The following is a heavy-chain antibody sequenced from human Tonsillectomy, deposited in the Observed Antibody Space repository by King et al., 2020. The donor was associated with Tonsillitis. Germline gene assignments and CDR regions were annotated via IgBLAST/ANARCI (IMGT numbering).Heavy chain of an antibody. CDR3: AREGENYDFWTGPPWFDP. V-gene: IGHV4-61*02. Sequence: VQLQESGPGLVKPSQTLSLTCTVSGGSISSGGCYWSWIRQPAGKGLEWIGRIYTSGSTNYNPSLKSRVTISVDTSKNQFSLKLSSVTAADTAVYYCAREGENYDFWTGPPWFDPWGQGTLVTVSS. CDR1: GGSISSGGCY. CDR2: IYTSGST. D-gene: IGHD3-3*01. J-gene: IGHJ5*02.